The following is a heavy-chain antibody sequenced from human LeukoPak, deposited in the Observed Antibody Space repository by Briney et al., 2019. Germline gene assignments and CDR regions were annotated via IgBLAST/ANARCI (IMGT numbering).Heavy chain of an antibody. V-gene: IGHV1-2*02. D-gene: IGHD5-24*01. J-gene: IGHJ3*02. Sequence: ASVKVSCKASGYTFTGYYMHWVRQAPGQGLEWMGWINPNSGGTNYAQKFQGRVTMTGDTSISTAYMELSRLRSDDTAVYYCARGPGDGYYTERAFDIWGQGTMATVSS. CDR3: ARGPGDGYYTERAFDI. CDR2: INPNSGGT. CDR1: GYTFTGYY.